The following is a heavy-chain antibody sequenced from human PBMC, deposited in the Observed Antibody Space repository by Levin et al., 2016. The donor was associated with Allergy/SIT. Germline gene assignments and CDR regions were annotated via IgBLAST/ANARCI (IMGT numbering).Heavy chain of an antibody. D-gene: IGHD3-10*01. V-gene: IGHV4-39*01. Sequence: WIRQPPGKGLEWIGSIYYSGSTFYNPSLKSRVTISVDTSTNQFSLKLNSVTAADTAVYYCATNDPSGDSSYWGQGTLVTVSS. J-gene: IGHJ4*02. CDR2: IYYSGST. CDR3: ATNDPSGDSSY.